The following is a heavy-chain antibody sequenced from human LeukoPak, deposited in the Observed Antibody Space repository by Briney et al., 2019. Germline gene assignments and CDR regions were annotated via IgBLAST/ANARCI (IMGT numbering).Heavy chain of an antibody. Sequence: SETLSLTCTVSGGSISSYYWSWIRQPAGKGLEWIGRIYTSGSTNYNPSLKSRVTMSVDTSKNQFSLKLSSVTAADTAVYYCARELSFYDFWSGYNMDVWGKGTTVTVSS. V-gene: IGHV4-4*07. CDR1: GGSISSYY. J-gene: IGHJ6*03. CDR3: ARELSFYDFWSGYNMDV. D-gene: IGHD3-3*01. CDR2: IYTSGST.